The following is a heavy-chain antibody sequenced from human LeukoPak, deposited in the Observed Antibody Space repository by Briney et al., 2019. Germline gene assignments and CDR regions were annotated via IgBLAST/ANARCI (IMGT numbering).Heavy chain of an antibody. V-gene: IGHV3-21*01. J-gene: IGHJ4*02. CDR1: GFTFSSYS. D-gene: IGHD6-19*01. CDR2: ISSSSSYI. CDR3: ANRIAVAGTAPDY. Sequence: PGGSLRLSCAASGFTFSSYSMNWVRQAPGKGLEWVSSISSSSSYIYYADSVKGRFTISRDNAKNSLYLQMNSLRAEDTAVYYCANRIAVAGTAPDYWGQGTLVTVSS.